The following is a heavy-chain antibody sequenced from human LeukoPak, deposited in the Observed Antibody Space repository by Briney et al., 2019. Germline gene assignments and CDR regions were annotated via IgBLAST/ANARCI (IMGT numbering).Heavy chain of an antibody. V-gene: IGHV3-72*01. D-gene: IGHD1-26*01. J-gene: IGHJ4*02. CDR2: TRNKANGYTT. CDR3: ARGVVGAAYYFDY. Sequence: GGSLRLSCAASGFTFSDHYMDWVRQAPGKGLEWVGRTRNKANGYTTEYAASVKGRFTISRDDSKNSLYLQMNSLKTEDTAVYYCARGVVGAAYYFDYWGQGTLVTVSS. CDR1: GFTFSDHY.